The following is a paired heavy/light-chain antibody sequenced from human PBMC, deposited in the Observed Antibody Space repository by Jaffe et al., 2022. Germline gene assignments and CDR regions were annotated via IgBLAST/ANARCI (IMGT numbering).Heavy chain of an antibody. V-gene: IGHV4-4*02. D-gene: IGHD2-8*02. CDR1: GGSVSSHNW. CDR3: ARDIRSCNGGVCSETFDV. J-gene: IGHJ3*01. Sequence: QVQLQESGPGLVEPSGTLSLTCAVFGGSVSSHNWWSWVRQSPGKGLEWLGEIHPSGNINLHPSLKSRLTFSLDKSRNEFSLRLKSVIAADTAVYYCARDIRSCNGGVCSETFDVWGQGTMVSVSS. CDR2: IHPSGNI.
Light chain of an antibody. CDR3: CSFVTRSAFNVA. Sequence: QSALTQPASVSGSPGQSITISCTAASSVGESYTLVSWYQQHTGKAPKLIIYEGTKRPSGLSDRFSGSTSANTASLTISGLQAEDEADYFCCSFVTRSAFNVAFGGGTRLTVL. CDR2: EGT. J-gene: IGLJ2*01. V-gene: IGLV2-23*03. CDR1: SSVGESYTL.